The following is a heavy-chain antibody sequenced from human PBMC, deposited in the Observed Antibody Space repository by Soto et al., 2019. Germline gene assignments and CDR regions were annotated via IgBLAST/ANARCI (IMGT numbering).Heavy chain of an antibody. CDR2: MNPNRGNT. V-gene: IGHV1-8*01. J-gene: IGHJ6*02. Sequence: QVQLVQSGSEVEKPGASVKVSCKASGYTFTSYDINWVRQATGQGLEWMGWMNPNRGNTGYAQKFQGRVTMTRNTSISTAYKELSSLRSEDTAVYYCARGHSSSSKYYYYYGMDVWGQGTTVTVSS. CDR3: ARGHSSSSKYYYYYGMDV. CDR1: GYTFTSYD. D-gene: IGHD6-6*01.